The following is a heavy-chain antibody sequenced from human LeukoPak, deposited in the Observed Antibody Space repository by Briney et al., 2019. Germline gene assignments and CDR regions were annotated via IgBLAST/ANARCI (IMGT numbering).Heavy chain of an antibody. Sequence: SQTLSLTCTVSGGSIGSGGYYWSWIRQHPGKGLEWIGYIYYSGSTYYNPSLKSRVTISVDTSKNQFSLKLSSVTAADTAVYYCARVRVAYCGGDCFSVDAFDIWGQGTMVTVSS. CDR1: GGSIGSGGYY. CDR2: IYYSGST. D-gene: IGHD2-21*02. V-gene: IGHV4-31*03. CDR3: ARVRVAYCGGDCFSVDAFDI. J-gene: IGHJ3*02.